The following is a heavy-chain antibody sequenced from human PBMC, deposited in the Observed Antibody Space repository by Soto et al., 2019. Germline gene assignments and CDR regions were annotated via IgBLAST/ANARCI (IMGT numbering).Heavy chain of an antibody. CDR1: GGSFSGYY. CDR3: ARGRIAYDYVWGSYRYSWFDP. J-gene: IGHJ5*02. CDR2: INHSGST. D-gene: IGHD3-16*02. Sequence: SETLSLTCAVYGGSFSGYYWSWIRQPPGKGLEWIGEINHSGSTNYNPSLKSRVTISVDTSKNQFSLKLSSVTAADTAVYYCARGRIAYDYVWGSYRYSWFDPWGQGTLVTVS. V-gene: IGHV4-34*01.